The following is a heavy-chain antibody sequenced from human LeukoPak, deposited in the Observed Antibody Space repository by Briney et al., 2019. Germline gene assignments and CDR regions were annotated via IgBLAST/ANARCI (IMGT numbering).Heavy chain of an antibody. CDR2: MNPNSGNT. Sequence: GASVKVFCKASGYTFTSYDINWVRQATGQGLEWMGWMNPNSGNTGYAQKFQGRVTMTRNTSISTAYMELSSLRSEDTAVYYCARMVRGVWGFDYWGQGTLVTVSS. V-gene: IGHV1-8*01. D-gene: IGHD3-10*01. J-gene: IGHJ4*02. CDR3: ARMVRGVWGFDY. CDR1: GYTFTSYD.